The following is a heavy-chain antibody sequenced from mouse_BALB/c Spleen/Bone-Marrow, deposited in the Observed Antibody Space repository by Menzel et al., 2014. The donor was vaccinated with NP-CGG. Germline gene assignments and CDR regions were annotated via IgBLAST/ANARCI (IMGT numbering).Heavy chain of an antibody. J-gene: IGHJ3*01. CDR2: ILPGSGGT. CDR3: ARRGISWFAY. V-gene: IGHV1-9*01. Sequence: VQVVESGAELMKPGASMKISCKATGYTFSSYWIEWVKQRPGHGLEWIGEILPGSGGTNYNEKFKGKATFTADTSSNTAYMQLSSLTSEDSAVYYCARRGISWFAYWGQGTLVTVSA. CDR1: GYTFSSYW.